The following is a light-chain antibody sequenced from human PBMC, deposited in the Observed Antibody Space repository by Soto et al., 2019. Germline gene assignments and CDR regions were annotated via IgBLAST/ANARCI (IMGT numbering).Light chain of an antibody. J-gene: IGLJ1*01. V-gene: IGLV1-40*01. CDR2: GNT. CDR1: SSNIGTGSD. Sequence: QSVLTQPPSVSGAPGQRVTISCTGSSSNIGTGSDVHWYQHLPGTAPKLLIYGNTNRPSGVPDRFSASKSGTAASLAITGVRVEDDAASYCQSYDSSLSGYVFGTGTKVTLL. CDR3: QSYDSSLSGYV.